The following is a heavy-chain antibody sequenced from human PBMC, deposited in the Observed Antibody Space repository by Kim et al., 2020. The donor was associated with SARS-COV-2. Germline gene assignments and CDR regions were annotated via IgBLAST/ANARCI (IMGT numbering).Heavy chain of an antibody. CDR2: IYYSGST. J-gene: IGHJ3*02. Sequence: ETLSLTCTVSGGSISSSSYYWGWIRQPPGKGLEWIGSIYYSGSTYYNPSLKSRVTISVDTSKNQFSLKLSSVTAADTAVYYCARPIYYDSSGYSDAFDIWGQGTMVTVSS. D-gene: IGHD3-22*01. CDR1: GGSISSSSYY. V-gene: IGHV4-39*07. CDR3: ARPIYYDSSGYSDAFDI.